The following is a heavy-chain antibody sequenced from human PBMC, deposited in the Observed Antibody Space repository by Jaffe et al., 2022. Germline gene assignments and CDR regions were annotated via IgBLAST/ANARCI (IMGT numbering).Heavy chain of an antibody. V-gene: IGHV3-23*01. CDR2: ISGSGGST. J-gene: IGHJ4*02. Sequence: EVQLLESGGGLVQPGGSLRLSCAASGFTFSSYAMSWVRQAPGKGLEWVSAISGSGGSTYYADSVKGRFTISRDNSKNTLYLQMNSLRAEDTAVYYCAKDLVETVSRRTLPSWYFDYWGQGTLVTVSS. D-gene: IGHD5-18*01. CDR3: AKDLVETVSRRTLPSWYFDY. CDR1: GFTFSSYA.